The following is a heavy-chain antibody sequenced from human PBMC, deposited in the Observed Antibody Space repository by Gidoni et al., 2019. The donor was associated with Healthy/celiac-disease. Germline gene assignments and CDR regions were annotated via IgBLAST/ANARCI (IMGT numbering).Heavy chain of an antibody. V-gene: IGHV4-59*01. CDR1: GGSISSYY. Sequence: QVQLQESGPGLVKPSETLSLTCTVSGGSISSYYWSWIRQPPGKGLEWIGYIYYSGSTNYNPSLKSRVTISVDTSKTQFSLKLSSVTAADTAVYYCARTKAGIAAGWFDPWGQGTLVTVSS. J-gene: IGHJ5*02. D-gene: IGHD6-13*01. CDR2: IYYSGST. CDR3: ARTKAGIAAGWFDP.